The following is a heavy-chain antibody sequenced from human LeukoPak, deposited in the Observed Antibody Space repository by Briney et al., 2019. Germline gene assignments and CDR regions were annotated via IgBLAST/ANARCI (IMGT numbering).Heavy chain of an antibody. Sequence: GGSLRLSCADSGFSFSSYSMNWACQAPGKGLEWVSSISSTSTYICYADSVKGRFTISRDNSKNSLYLQMNSLRAEDTAVYYCARPYTSSPGDYGMDVWGKGTTVTVSS. J-gene: IGHJ6*04. CDR1: GFSFSSYS. D-gene: IGHD6-13*01. CDR3: ARPYTSSPGDYGMDV. CDR2: ISSTSTYI. V-gene: IGHV3-21*01.